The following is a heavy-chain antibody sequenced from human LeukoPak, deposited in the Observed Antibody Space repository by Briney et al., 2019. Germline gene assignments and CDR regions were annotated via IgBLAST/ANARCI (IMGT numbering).Heavy chain of an antibody. V-gene: IGHV4-4*07. Sequence: PSETLSLTCTVSGGSISRCYWSRIRQPAGKGLEWIGRIYTSGSTNYNPSLKSRVTMSVDTSKNQFSLKLSSVTAADTAVYYCARDIQGIAAREDPNWFDSWGQGILVTVSS. CDR3: ARDIQGIAAREDPNWFDS. D-gene: IGHD6-6*01. CDR1: GGSISRCY. CDR2: IYTSGST. J-gene: IGHJ5*01.